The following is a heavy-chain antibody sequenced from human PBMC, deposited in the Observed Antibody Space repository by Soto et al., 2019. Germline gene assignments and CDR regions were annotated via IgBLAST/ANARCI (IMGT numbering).Heavy chain of an antibody. V-gene: IGHV1-69*02. Sequence: ASVKDSCKASGGTFSSYTISWVRQPPGQGLEWMGRIIPILGIANYAQKFQGRATITPDKSTSTAYMELSSLRSEDTAVYYCARGIYGYGYRDYYFDYWGQGTLVTVSS. J-gene: IGHJ4*02. CDR2: IIPILGIA. CDR1: GGTFSSYT. D-gene: IGHD5-18*01. CDR3: ARGIYGYGYRDYYFDY.